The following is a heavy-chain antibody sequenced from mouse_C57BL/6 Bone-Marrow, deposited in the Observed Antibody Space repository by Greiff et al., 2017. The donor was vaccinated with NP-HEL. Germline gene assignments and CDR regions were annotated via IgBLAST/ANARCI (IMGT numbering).Heavy chain of an antibody. CDR1: GYTFTDYE. CDR2: IDPETGGT. CDR3: TRTPHYYGSSYGGDY. Sequence: VQLQQSGAELVRPGASVTLSCKASGYTFTDYEMHWVKQTPVHGLEWIGAIDPETGGTAYNQKFKGKAILTADKSSSTAYMELRSLTSEDSAVYYCTRTPHYYGSSYGGDYWGQGTTLTVSS. D-gene: IGHD1-1*01. V-gene: IGHV1-15*01. J-gene: IGHJ2*01.